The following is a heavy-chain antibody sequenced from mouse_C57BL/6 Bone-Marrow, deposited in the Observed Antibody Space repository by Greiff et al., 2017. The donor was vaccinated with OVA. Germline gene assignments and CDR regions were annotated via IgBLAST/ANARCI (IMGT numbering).Heavy chain of an antibody. CDR2: IDPENGDT. J-gene: IGHJ1*03. Sequence: VQLQQSGAELVRPGASVKLSCTASGFNIKDDYMHWVKQRPEQGLEWIGWIDPENGDTEYASKFQGKATITADTSSNTAYLQLSSLTSEDTAVYYCATATVVGRGYFDVWGTGTTVTVSS. D-gene: IGHD1-1*01. V-gene: IGHV14-4*01. CDR1: GFNIKDDY. CDR3: ATATVVGRGYFDV.